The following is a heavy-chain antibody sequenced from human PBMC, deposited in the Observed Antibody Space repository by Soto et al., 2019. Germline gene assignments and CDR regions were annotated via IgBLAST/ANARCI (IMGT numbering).Heavy chain of an antibody. CDR3: ASLHGARFDP. J-gene: IGHJ5*02. Sequence: SETLSLTCSVSDDSINSDKYYWGWIRQPPGKGLEWIGYISSSGYTNYNASLKSRITISIDTSKNQFSLKLTSVTAADTAVYYCASLHGARFDPWGQGTLVTVSS. V-gene: IGHV4-61*05. CDR2: ISSSGYT. D-gene: IGHD4-17*01. CDR1: DDSINSDKYY.